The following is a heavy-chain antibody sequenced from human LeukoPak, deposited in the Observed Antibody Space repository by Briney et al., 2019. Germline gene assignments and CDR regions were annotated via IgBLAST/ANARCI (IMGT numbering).Heavy chain of an antibody. D-gene: IGHD3-10*01. Sequence: PGGSLRLSCAASGFTSSSYGMHWVRQAPGNGLEWVAVISYDGSNKYYADSVKGRFTISRDNSKNTLYLQMNSLRAEDTAVYYCAKDRGWFDYWGQGTLVTVSS. CDR3: AKDRGWFDY. CDR1: GFTSSSYG. CDR2: ISYDGSNK. J-gene: IGHJ4*02. V-gene: IGHV3-30*18.